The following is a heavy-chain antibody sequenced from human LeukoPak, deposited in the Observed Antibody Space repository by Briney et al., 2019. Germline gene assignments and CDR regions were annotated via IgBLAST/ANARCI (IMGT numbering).Heavy chain of an antibody. CDR2: IIPILGIA. J-gene: IGHJ4*02. CDR1: GGTFSSYA. Sequence: SVKVSCKASGGTFSSYAISWVRQAPGQGLEWMGRIIPILGIANYAQKFQGRVTITADKSTSTAYMELSSLRSEDTAVYYCARAEDDYGALFDYWGQGTLVTVSS. D-gene: IGHD4-17*01. V-gene: IGHV1-69*04. CDR3: ARAEDDYGALFDY.